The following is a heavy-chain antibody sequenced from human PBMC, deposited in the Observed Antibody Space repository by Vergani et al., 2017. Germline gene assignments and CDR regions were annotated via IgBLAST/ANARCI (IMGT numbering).Heavy chain of an antibody. D-gene: IGHD3-10*01. J-gene: IGHJ4*02. Sequence: EVQLVESGGGLVQPGGSLRLSCAASGFTFSSYWMSWVRQAPGKGLEWVANIKQDGSEKYYVDSVKGRFTISRDNAKNSLYLQMNSLRAEDTAVYYCASQRFRGEAAFDYWGQGTLVTVSS. V-gene: IGHV3-7*01. CDR1: GFTFSSYW. CDR2: IKQDGSEK. CDR3: ASQRFRGEAAFDY.